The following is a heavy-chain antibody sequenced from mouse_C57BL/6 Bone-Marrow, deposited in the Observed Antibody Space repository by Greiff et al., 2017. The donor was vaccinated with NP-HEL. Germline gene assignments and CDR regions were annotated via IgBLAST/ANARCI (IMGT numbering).Heavy chain of an antibody. CDR2: ISSGSSTI. Sequence: DVQLVESGGGLVKPGGSLKLSCAASGFTFSDYGMHWVRQAPEKGLEWVAYISSGSSTIYYADTVKGRFTISRDNAKTTLFLQMTSLRSEDTAMYYCARPFDYYGSSYGWFAYWGQGTLVTVSA. CDR1: GFTFSDYG. CDR3: ARPFDYYGSSYGWFAY. D-gene: IGHD1-1*01. V-gene: IGHV5-17*01. J-gene: IGHJ3*01.